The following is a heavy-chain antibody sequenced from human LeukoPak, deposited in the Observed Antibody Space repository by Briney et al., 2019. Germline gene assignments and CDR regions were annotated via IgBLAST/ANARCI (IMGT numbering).Heavy chain of an antibody. CDR2: TYTGGST. CDR1: GGSFSGYY. V-gene: IGHV4-4*08. J-gene: IGHJ4*02. Sequence: PSETLSLTCAVYGGSFSGYYWSWIRQPPGKNPEWIGYTYTGGSTNYNPSLRSRVTISVDTSKNQFSLKLTSVTAADTAVYYCAIPEEGRADLSHWGRGTLVTVSS. D-gene: IGHD3-16*01. CDR3: AIPEEGRADLSH.